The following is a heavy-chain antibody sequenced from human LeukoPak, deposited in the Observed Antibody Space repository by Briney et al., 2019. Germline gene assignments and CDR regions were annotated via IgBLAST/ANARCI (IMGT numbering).Heavy chain of an antibody. V-gene: IGHV4-4*07. CDR2: IYTSGST. CDR3: AREAIAVAELLDY. CDR1: GGSISSYY. J-gene: IGHJ4*02. D-gene: IGHD6-19*01. Sequence: SETLSLTXTVSGGSISSYYWSWLRQPAGKGLEWMGRIYTSGSTNYNPSLKSRVTMSVDTSKNQFSLKLSSVTAADTAVYYCAREAIAVAELLDYWGQGTLVTVSS.